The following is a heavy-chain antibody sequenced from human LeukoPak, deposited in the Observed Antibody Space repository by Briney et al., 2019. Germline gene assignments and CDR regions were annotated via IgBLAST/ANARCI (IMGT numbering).Heavy chain of an antibody. CDR1: GGSISSYY. J-gene: IGHJ6*03. CDR3: ASGPDFWSGYSYYYYMDV. D-gene: IGHD3-3*01. V-gene: IGHV4-4*07. Sequence: PSETLSLTCTVSGGSISSYYWSWIRQPAGKGLEWIGRIYTSGSTSYNPSLKSRVTMSLDTSKNQFSLKMSSVTAADTAVYYCASGPDFWSGYSYYYYMDVWGKGTTVTVSS. CDR2: IYTSGST.